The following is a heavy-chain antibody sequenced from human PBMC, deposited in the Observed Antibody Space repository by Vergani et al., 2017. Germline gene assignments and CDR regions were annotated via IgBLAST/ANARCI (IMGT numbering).Heavy chain of an antibody. V-gene: IGHV3-21*01. J-gene: IGHJ4*02. CDR3: ARDGGGNGDFDY. D-gene: IGHD4-23*01. CDR2: ISSSSSYI. Sequence: EVQLVESGGGLVKPGGSLRRSCAASGFTFSSYSMNWVRQAPGKGLEWVSSISSSSSYIYYADSVKGRFTISRDNAKNSLYLQMNSLRAEDTAVYYCARDGGGNGDFDYWGQGTLVTVSS. CDR1: GFTFSSYS.